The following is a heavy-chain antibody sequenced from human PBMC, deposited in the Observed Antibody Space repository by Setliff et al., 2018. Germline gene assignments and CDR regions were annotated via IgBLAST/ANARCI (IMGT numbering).Heavy chain of an antibody. CDR3: ARAPSVELVTIRTNSWFTY. D-gene: IGHD5-18*01. V-gene: IGHV1-69*05. CDR2: IIPIFGTA. Sequence: SVKVSCKASGGTFSSYAISWVRQAPGQGLEWMGGIIPIFGTANYAQKFQGRVTLTKDTSTSTAYMELRSLTSDDSAFYYCARAPSVELVTIRTNSWFTYWGQGTLVTVSS. CDR1: GGTFSSYA. J-gene: IGHJ4*02.